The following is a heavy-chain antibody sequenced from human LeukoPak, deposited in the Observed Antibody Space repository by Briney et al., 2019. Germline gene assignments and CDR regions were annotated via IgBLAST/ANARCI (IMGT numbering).Heavy chain of an antibody. D-gene: IGHD4-23*01. CDR2: ISGGGETR. J-gene: IGHJ4*02. CDR3: ARDASGGNLPFDY. CDR1: GFTFNTYE. Sequence: PGGSLRLSCAASGFTFNTYEMNWVRQAPGKGLEWVSYISGGGETRYYADSVKGRFTISRDNGKNSLYLQMNSLRVEDTAVYYCARDASGGNLPFDYWGQGTLVTVSS. V-gene: IGHV3-48*03.